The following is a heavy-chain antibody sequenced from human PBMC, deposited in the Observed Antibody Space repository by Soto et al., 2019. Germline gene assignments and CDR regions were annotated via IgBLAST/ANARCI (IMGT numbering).Heavy chain of an antibody. CDR3: AGDPDSHYNDSHAYSYP. V-gene: IGHV1-69*04. CDR1: GGTFSTYT. CDR2: IIPIIGII. Sequence: AVKVSCKASGGTFSTYTITWVRQAPGQGLEWMGRIIPIIGIINYAQKFQGRVTITADKFTGTADMELTRLRSDDTAVYYCAGDPDSHYNDSHAYSYPWGQGTLVTVSS. D-gene: IGHD3-22*01. J-gene: IGHJ5*02.